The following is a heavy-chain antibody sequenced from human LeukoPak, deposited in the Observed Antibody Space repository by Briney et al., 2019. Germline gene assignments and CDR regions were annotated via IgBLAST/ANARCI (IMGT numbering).Heavy chain of an antibody. J-gene: IGHJ3*02. CDR1: GFTFSDYY. CDR3: ARDGDYVVAFDI. CDR2: ISSSGSTI. Sequence: GGSLRLSRAASGFTFSDYYMSWTRQAPGKGLEWVSYISSSGSTIYYADSVKGRFTISRDNAKNSLYLQMNSLRAEDTAVYYCARDGDYVVAFDIWGQGTMVTVSS. V-gene: IGHV3-11*01. D-gene: IGHD4-17*01.